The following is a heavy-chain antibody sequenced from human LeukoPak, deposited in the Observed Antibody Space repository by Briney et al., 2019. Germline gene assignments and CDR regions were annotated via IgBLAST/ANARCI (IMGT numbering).Heavy chain of an antibody. CDR2: ISSSSSYI. CDR3: ARDEQQLVPDDY. J-gene: IGHJ4*02. Sequence: GGSLRLSCAASGFTFSSYSMNWVRHAPGKGLEWVSSISSSSSYIYYADSVKGRFTISRDNAKNSLYLQMNSLRAEDTAVYYCARDEQQLVPDDYWGQGTLVTVSS. CDR1: GFTFSSYS. V-gene: IGHV3-21*01. D-gene: IGHD6-13*01.